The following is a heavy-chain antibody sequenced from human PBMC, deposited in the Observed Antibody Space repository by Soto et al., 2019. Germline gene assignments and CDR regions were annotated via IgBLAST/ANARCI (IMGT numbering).Heavy chain of an antibody. D-gene: IGHD2-2*01. CDR3: ARLFCSTTTCDSWFDP. V-gene: IGHV5-10-1*01. CDR2: IDPRDSYV. J-gene: IGHJ5*02. CDR1: GYTFTTFW. Sequence: GESLKISCTGFGYTFTTFWISWVRQMPGKGLEWMGRIDPRDSYVNYSPSFQGHVTISRDKSISTAYLQWGSLKASDTAMYYCARLFCSTTTCDSWFDPWGQGTLVTVSS.